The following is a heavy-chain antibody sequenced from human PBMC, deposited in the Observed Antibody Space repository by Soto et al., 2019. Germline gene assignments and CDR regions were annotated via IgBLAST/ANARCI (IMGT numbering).Heavy chain of an antibody. CDR2: IIPMFVTA. D-gene: IGHD3-16*01. Sequence: QVQLVQSGAEVKKPGSSVKVSCKASGGTFSSYAISWVRQAPGQGLEWMGGIIPMFVTANYAQKFQGRVTLTADEATNTAYMDLSSRRAEDTAVYYCARFLNMRAGGGYWGQGTQVTVSS. CDR3: ARFLNMRAGGGY. V-gene: IGHV1-69*12. J-gene: IGHJ4*02. CDR1: GGTFSSYA.